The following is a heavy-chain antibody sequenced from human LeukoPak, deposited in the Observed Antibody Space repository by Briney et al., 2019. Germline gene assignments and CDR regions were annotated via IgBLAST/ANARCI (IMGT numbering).Heavy chain of an antibody. CDR3: ATLRYFDWLAI. CDR1: GYTFTDYY. V-gene: IGHV1-2*02. Sequence: ASVKVSCKSSGYTFTDYYMNWVRQAPGQGLQWMGWINPNNGDTNYAQNFQGRVTMTRDTSISTAYMELSRLRSDDTAVYYCATLRYFDWLAIWGQGTLVTVSS. CDR2: INPNNGDT. J-gene: IGHJ4*02. D-gene: IGHD3-9*01.